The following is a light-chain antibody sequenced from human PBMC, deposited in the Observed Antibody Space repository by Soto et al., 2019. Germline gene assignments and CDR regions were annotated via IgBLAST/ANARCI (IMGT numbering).Light chain of an antibody. CDR3: MQVTHWPKT. CDR2: QVS. Sequence: DVVMTQSPLSLTVTVGQPASISRRSSQSLGYSDGNTYLSWFQQGPGQSPRRLIYQVSKRDSGVADRFRGSESGPDFTLKISRVEAVDVGIYYCMQVTHWPKTIGQGTKVEIK. J-gene: IGKJ1*01. CDR1: QSLGYSDGNTY. V-gene: IGKV2-30*01.